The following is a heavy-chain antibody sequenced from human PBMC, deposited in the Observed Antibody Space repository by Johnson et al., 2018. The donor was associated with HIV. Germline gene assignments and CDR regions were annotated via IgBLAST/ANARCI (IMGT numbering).Heavy chain of an antibody. Sequence: QEQLVESGGGLVKPGGSLRLSCAASGFIFSDYYMNWIRQAPGQGLEWVSYISSSGSTIYYADSVKGRFTISRDNSKNTLCLQMNSLRAEDTTVYYCARDFPSPLDAFDIWGQGTMVTVSS. CDR1: GFIFSDYY. CDR2: ISSSGSTI. CDR3: ARDFPSPLDAFDI. J-gene: IGHJ3*02. V-gene: IGHV3-11*04.